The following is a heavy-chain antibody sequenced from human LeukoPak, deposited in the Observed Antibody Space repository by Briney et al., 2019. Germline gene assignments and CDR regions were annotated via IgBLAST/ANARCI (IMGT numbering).Heavy chain of an antibody. CDR3: ARGGQWLRYFDY. V-gene: IGHV1-8*01. Sequence: ASVKVSCKASGYTFTSYDINWVRQATGQGLEWMGWMNPNSGNTGYAQKFQGRVTMTRNTSISTAYMVLSSLRSEGTAVYYCARGGQWLRYFDYWGQGTLVTVSS. J-gene: IGHJ4*02. CDR2: MNPNSGNT. D-gene: IGHD6-19*01. CDR1: GYTFTSYD.